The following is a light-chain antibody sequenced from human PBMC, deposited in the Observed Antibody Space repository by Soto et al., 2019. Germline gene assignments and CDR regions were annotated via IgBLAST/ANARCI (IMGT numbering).Light chain of an antibody. V-gene: IGKV3-20*01. CDR2: GAS. J-gene: IGKJ3*01. CDR3: QQYGSSSLT. Sequence: EIVLTQSPGTLSLSPGERVTLSCRASQSVSSSHLAWYQQKPGQAPRLLIYGASNRATGITDRFSGSGSGTDFTLTISRLEPEDFAVYYCQQYGSSSLTFGPGTKVDIK. CDR1: QSVSSSH.